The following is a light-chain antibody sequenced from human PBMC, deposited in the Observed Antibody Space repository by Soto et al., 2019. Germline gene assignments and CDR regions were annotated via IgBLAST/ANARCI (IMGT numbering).Light chain of an antibody. V-gene: IGKV1-5*03. Sequence: DIQMTQSPSTLYASVGDRVTITCRASQSIGASLAWFQQKPGKAPNLLIYKASSLASGVPSRFSGSGSGTEFTLTISTLQPDDFAPYYCQQYNSSPLTFGGGTKVEI. CDR2: KAS. J-gene: IGKJ4*01. CDR1: QSIGAS. CDR3: QQYNSSPLT.